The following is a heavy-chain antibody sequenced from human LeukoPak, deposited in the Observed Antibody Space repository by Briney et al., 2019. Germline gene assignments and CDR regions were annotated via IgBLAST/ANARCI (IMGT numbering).Heavy chain of an antibody. J-gene: IGHJ4*02. D-gene: IGHD2-2*02. CDR1: GYRFANYW. V-gene: IGHV5-51*01. CDR2: IYPDDSDT. Sequence: GESLKISCKGSGYRFANYWIGWVRQMPGKGLEWMGIIYPDDSDTRYSPSFQGQVTISADKSTSTAYLQWSSLRASDTAMYYCAIGGDSTTSCYRCFNYWGQETLVTVSS. CDR3: AIGGDSTTSCYRCFNY.